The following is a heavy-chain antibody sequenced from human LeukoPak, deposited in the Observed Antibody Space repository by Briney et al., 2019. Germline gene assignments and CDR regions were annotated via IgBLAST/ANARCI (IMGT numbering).Heavy chain of an antibody. Sequence: GGSLRLSCAASGFTFNTYWMGWARQAPGKGLEWVANIKEDGSEKYYVDSVKGRFTISRDNAKNSLHLEMNSLRDEDTAVYYCAKDQRWESPHYLDSWGQGTLVTVSS. J-gene: IGHJ4*02. D-gene: IGHD1-26*01. CDR3: AKDQRWESPHYLDS. CDR2: IKEDGSEK. CDR1: GFTFNTYW. V-gene: IGHV3-7*03.